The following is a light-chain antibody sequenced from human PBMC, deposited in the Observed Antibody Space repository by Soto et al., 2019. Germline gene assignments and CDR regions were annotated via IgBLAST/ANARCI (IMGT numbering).Light chain of an antibody. V-gene: IGKV3-11*01. Sequence: EIVLTQSPGTLSLSPGERATLSCRASQSVSSYLAWYQQKPGQAPRLLIYDASNRATGIPARFSGSGSGTDFTLTISSLEPEDFAVYYCQQRSNWPPLTFGGGTKVYIK. CDR1: QSVSSY. CDR3: QQRSNWPPLT. J-gene: IGKJ4*01. CDR2: DAS.